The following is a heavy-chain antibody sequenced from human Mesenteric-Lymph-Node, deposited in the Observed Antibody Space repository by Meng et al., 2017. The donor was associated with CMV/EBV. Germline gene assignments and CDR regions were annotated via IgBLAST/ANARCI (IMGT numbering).Heavy chain of an antibody. V-gene: IGHV4-39*01. CDR1: GGSFSSYY. CDR2: IYYSGST. CDR3: ASPVHCSSTSCYTTNAFDI. D-gene: IGHD2-2*02. Sequence: SETLSLTCAVYGGSFSSYYWGWIRQPPGKGLEWIGSIYYSGSTYYNPSLKSRVTISVDTSKNQFSLKLSSVTAADTAVYYCASPVHCSSTSCYTTNAFDIWGQGTMVTVSS. J-gene: IGHJ3*02.